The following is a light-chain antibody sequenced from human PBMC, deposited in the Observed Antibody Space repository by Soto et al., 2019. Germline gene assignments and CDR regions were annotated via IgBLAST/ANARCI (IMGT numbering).Light chain of an antibody. Sequence: QAVVTQPASVSGSPGQSITISCTGTSSDVGGYNYVSWYQQHPGKAPKLMLYEVSNRPSGVSNRFSGSKSGNTASLTISGLQAEDEADYYCSSHTSGTTYVFGSGTKVTVL. J-gene: IGLJ1*01. CDR3: SSHTSGTTYV. V-gene: IGLV2-14*01. CDR1: SSDVGGYNY. CDR2: EVS.